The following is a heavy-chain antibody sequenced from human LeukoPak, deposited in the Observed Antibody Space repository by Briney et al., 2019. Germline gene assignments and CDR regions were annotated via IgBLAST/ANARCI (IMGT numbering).Heavy chain of an antibody. CDR1: GYTFTIYG. Sequence: ASVTVSFTASGYTFTIYGISWVRQAPGQGLEWMGWISAYNGNTNYAQKLQGRVTITTDTSTSKAYMELRSLRSDDTAVYYCARVTGNTTSAFDIWGQGTMVTVSS. V-gene: IGHV1-18*01. J-gene: IGHJ3*02. CDR3: ARVTGNTTSAFDI. CDR2: ISAYNGNT. D-gene: IGHD1-7*01.